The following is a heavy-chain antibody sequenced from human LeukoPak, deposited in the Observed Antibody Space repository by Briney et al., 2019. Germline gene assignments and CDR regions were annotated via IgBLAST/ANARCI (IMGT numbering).Heavy chain of an antibody. Sequence: GRSLRLSCAASGFTFSSYAMHWVRQAPGKGLEWVAVISYDGSNKYYADSVKGRFTISRDNSKNTLYLQMNRLRAEDTAVYYCARGNPPSHPLDYWGQGTLVTVSS. CDR2: ISYDGSNK. J-gene: IGHJ4*02. V-gene: IGHV3-30-3*01. CDR1: GFTFSSYA. CDR3: ARGNPPSHPLDY.